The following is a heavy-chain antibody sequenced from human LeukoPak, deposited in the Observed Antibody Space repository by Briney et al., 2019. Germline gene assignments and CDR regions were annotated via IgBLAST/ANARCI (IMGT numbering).Heavy chain of an antibody. CDR1: GFTFSSYA. J-gene: IGHJ3*02. V-gene: IGHV3-23*01. CDR3: ARGTFYYDSSGHDAFEI. CDR2: ISGSGGST. Sequence: PGGSLRLSXAGSGFTFSSYAMSWVRQAPGKGMEWVSGISGSGGSTYYADSVKGRITISRDNSKNTLYLQMNSLRAEDTAVYYCARGTFYYDSSGHDAFEIWGQGTMVAVSS. D-gene: IGHD3-22*01.